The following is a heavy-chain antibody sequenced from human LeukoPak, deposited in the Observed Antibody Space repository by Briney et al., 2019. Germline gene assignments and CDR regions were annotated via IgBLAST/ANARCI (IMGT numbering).Heavy chain of an antibody. V-gene: IGHV1-18*01. CDR3: ARAMIVVVPMVD. CDR2: ISAYNGNT. J-gene: IGHJ4*02. CDR1: GYTFTSYG. D-gene: IGHD3-22*01. Sequence: ASVKVSCKASGYTFTSYGISWVRQAPGQGLEWMGWISAYNGNTNYAQKLQGRVTMTTDTSTSTAYMELSSLRSEDTAVYYCARAMIVVVPMVDWGQGTLVTVSS.